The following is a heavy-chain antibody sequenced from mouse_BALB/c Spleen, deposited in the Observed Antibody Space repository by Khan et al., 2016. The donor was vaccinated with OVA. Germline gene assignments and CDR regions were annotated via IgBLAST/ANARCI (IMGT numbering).Heavy chain of an antibody. CDR3: ARGNYYGYYFDY. Sequence: EVQLLETGPGLVKPSQSLSLTCTVTGYSITSGYAWNWIRQFPGNKLEWMGYISYSGGTSYNPSPKSRISITRDTSKNQFFLQLNSVTTEDTATYYCARGNYYGYYFDYWGQGTTLTVSS. CDR1: GYSITSGYA. J-gene: IGHJ2*01. D-gene: IGHD1-1*01. CDR2: ISYSGGT. V-gene: IGHV3-2*02.